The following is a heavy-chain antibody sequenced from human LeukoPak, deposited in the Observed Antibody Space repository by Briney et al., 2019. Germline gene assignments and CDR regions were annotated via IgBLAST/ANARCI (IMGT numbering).Heavy chain of an antibody. D-gene: IGHD3/OR15-3a*01. V-gene: IGHV3-7*01. Sequence: GGSLRLSCAASGFTFSSYWMSWVRQAPGEGLEWVANINVDGSEKYYVDSVKGRFTISRDNAKNSLYLQMNSLTVEDTAVYYCARDDGFSCYSYWGQGTLVTVSS. J-gene: IGHJ4*02. CDR1: GFTFSSYW. CDR2: INVDGSEK. CDR3: ARDDGFSCYSY.